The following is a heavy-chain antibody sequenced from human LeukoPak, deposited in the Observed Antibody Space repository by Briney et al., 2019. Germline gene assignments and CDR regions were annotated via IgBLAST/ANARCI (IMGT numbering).Heavy chain of an antibody. CDR1: GFTFSSYA. V-gene: IGHV3-30-3*01. J-gene: IGHJ1*01. CDR2: ISYDGSNK. Sequence: PGGSLRLSCAASGFTFSSYAMHWVRQAPGKGLEWVAVISYDGSNKYYADSVKGRFTISRDNSKNTLYLQMNSLRAEDTAVYYCARDLQGVYSSSWYDFQHWGQGTLVTVSS. CDR3: ARDLQGVYSSSWYDFQH. D-gene: IGHD6-13*01.